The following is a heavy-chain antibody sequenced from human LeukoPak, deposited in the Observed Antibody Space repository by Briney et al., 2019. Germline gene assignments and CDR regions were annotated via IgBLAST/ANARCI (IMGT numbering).Heavy chain of an antibody. Sequence: PGASLRLSCATSGFTFSSHGMHWVRQAPGKGLEWVAVISYDGSNKYFADSVKGRFTISRDNSKNTLYLQMNSLRAEDTAVYYCARDTKYDSGSYWGYYFDYWGQGTLVTVSS. CDR1: GFTFSSHG. V-gene: IGHV3-30*19. CDR3: ARDTKYDSGSYWGYYFDY. CDR2: ISYDGSNK. J-gene: IGHJ4*02. D-gene: IGHD3-10*01.